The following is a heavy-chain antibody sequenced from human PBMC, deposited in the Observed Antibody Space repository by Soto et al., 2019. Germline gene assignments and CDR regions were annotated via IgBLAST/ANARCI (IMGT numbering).Heavy chain of an antibody. V-gene: IGHV1-18*01. J-gene: IGHJ4*02. CDR2: ISDYNGNT. CDR3: ERDLHGDHDY. Sequence: QVQLVQSGAEVKKPGASVKVSCKASGYTFTSYGISWVRQAPGQGLEWMGWISDYNGNTNYVQKLQARVTMTTDTDTSTAYKKLRSQRSDDTGVYYCERDLHGDHDYWGQGTLVTVSS. D-gene: IGHD4-17*01. CDR1: GYTFTSYG.